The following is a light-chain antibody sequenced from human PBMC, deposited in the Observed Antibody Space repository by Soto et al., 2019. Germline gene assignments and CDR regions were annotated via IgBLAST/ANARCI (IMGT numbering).Light chain of an antibody. CDR3: QQYGSSPPIT. J-gene: IGKJ1*01. CDR2: SAS. CDR1: HSVSSSY. Sequence: EIVLTQSPGTLSFSPGERATLSCRASHSVSSSYLAWYQQKPGQAPRLLIYSASSRATGIPDRFSGSGSGTDFTLTISRLQPEDFAVYYCQQYGSSPPITFGQGTKVDIK. V-gene: IGKV3-20*01.